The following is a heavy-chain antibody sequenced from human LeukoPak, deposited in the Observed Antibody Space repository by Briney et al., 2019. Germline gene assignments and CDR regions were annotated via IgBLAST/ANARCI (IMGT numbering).Heavy chain of an antibody. CDR2: INWTGGST. V-gene: IGHV3-20*04. CDR1: GFTFDDYG. D-gene: IGHD3-22*01. Sequence: PGGSLRLSCAASGFTFDDYGMNWVRQAPGKGLEWVSGINWTGGSTGYADSVKGRFTDSRDNAKNSLYLQMNSLSAEDTALYYCARDFSSSGYYQGYFQYCGQGTLVIVSS. CDR3: ARDFSSSGYYQGYFQY. J-gene: IGHJ1*01.